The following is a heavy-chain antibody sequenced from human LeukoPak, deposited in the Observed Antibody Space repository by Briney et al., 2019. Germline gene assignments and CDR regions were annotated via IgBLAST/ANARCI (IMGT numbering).Heavy chain of an antibody. V-gene: IGHV4-30-2*01. CDR1: GGSISSGGYS. CDR2: IYHSGST. Sequence: PSETLSLTCAVSGGSISSGGYSWSWIRQPPGKGLEWIGYIYHSGSTYYNPSLKSRVTISVDRSKNQFSLKLSSVTAADTAVYYCARHASWAKYGMDVWGQGTTVTVSS. CDR3: ARHASWAKYGMDV. D-gene: IGHD3-16*01. J-gene: IGHJ6*02.